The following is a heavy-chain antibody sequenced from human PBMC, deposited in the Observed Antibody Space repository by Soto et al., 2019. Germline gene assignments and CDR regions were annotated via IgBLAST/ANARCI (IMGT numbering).Heavy chain of an antibody. CDR1: GFTLSSYS. V-gene: IGHV3-48*02. D-gene: IGHD1-1*01. J-gene: IGHJ5*02. CDR2: ISSSGSTI. CDR3: ARPYRTNWFDP. Sequence: GGSLRLSCAASGFTLSSYSMNWVRQAPGKGLEWASYISSSGSTIHYADSVEGRFTISRDNAKNSLYLQMYSLRDEDTAVYYCARPYRTNWFDPWGQGTLVTSPQ.